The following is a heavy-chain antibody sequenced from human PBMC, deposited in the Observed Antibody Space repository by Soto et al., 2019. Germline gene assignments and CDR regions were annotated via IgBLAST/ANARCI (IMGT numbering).Heavy chain of an antibody. D-gene: IGHD3-16*01. V-gene: IGHV1-18*01. CDR2: ISPYTGNT. CDR1: GYIFVNYG. J-gene: IGHJ6*02. CDR3: VMVDNYVTPTPQDV. Sequence: QVQRVQSGDEVKKPGASVKVSCKASGYIFVNYGIAWVRQAPGQGLEWMGWISPYTGNTHSATQIQGRLTMTTDTSTSTAYMDLGSLTSDDTAVYYCVMVDNYVTPTPQDVWGQGTTVTVSS.